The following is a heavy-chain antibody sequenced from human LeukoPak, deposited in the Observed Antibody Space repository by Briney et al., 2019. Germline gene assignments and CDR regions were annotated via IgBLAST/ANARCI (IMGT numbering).Heavy chain of an antibody. V-gene: IGHV4-59*01. CDR3: ARDRWLGY. CDR1: GGSISSYF. D-gene: IGHD5-12*01. J-gene: IGHJ4*02. Sequence: SETLSLTCTVSGGSISSYFWSWVQQPPGKGLEWIGYIYYSGSTNYNPSLKSRVTISVDTSKNQFSLKLASVTTADTAVYYCARDRWLGYWGQGTLVTVSS. CDR2: IYYSGST.